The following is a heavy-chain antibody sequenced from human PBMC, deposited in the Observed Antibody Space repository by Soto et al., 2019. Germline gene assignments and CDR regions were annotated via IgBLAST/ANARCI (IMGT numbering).Heavy chain of an antibody. Sequence: QVQLVQSGAEVKKPGASVKVSCKASGYTFTSYGISWVRQAPGQGLEWMGWISAYNGNTNYAQRLQGRVTMTTDTATSTADMERRRLRSAETAVYCCARDRGSYARDYGGQGALVTVSS. J-gene: IGHJ4*02. V-gene: IGHV1-18*01. CDR1: GYTFTSYG. CDR3: ARDRGSYARDY. CDR2: ISAYNGNT. D-gene: IGHD1-26*01.